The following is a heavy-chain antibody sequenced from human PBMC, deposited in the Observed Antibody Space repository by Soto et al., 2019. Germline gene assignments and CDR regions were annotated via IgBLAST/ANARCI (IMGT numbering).Heavy chain of an antibody. Sequence: GGSLRLSCAASGFTFSSYSMNWVRQAPGKGLEWVSYISSSSSTIYYADSVKGRFTISRDNAKNSLYLQMNSLRAEDTAVYYCARDQKGAVAGNFDYWGQGTLVTVSS. CDR3: ARDQKGAVAGNFDY. CDR1: GFTFSSYS. CDR2: ISSSSSTI. D-gene: IGHD6-19*01. J-gene: IGHJ4*02. V-gene: IGHV3-48*01.